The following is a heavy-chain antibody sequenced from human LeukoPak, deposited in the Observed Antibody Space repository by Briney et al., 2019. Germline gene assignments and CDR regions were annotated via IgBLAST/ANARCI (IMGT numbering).Heavy chain of an antibody. CDR1: GGSISSSSYY. V-gene: IGHV4-39*07. Sequence: PSETLSLTCTVSGGSISSSSYYWGWIRQPPGKGLEWIGSIYYSGSTYYNPSLKSRVTISVDTSKNQFSLSLSSVTAADTAVYYCARWGTYASTSNWFDPWGQGTLVTVSS. CDR3: ARWGTYASTSNWFDP. D-gene: IGHD2-2*01. J-gene: IGHJ5*02. CDR2: IYYSGST.